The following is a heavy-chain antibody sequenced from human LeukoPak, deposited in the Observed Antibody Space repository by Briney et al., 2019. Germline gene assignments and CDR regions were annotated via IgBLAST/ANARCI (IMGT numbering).Heavy chain of an antibody. CDR3: ARVRYYYDSSGYYPAPQMGGMDV. V-gene: IGHV4-61*01. J-gene: IGHJ6*02. D-gene: IGHD3-22*01. Sequence: SETLSLTCTVSGGSVSSGRYYWSWIRQPPGKGLEWIGYIYYSGSTNYNPSLKSRVTISVDTSKNQFSLKLSSVTAADTAVYYCARVRYYYDSSGYYPAPQMGGMDVWGQGTTVTVSS. CDR2: IYYSGST. CDR1: GGSVSSGRYY.